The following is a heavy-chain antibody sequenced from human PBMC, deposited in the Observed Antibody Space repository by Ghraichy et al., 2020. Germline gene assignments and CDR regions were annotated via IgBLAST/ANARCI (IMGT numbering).Heavy chain of an antibody. V-gene: IGHV6-1*01. Sequence: SETLSLTCAISGDSVSSNSAAWNWIRQSPSRGLEWLGRTYYRSKWYNDYAVSVKSRITINPDTSKNQFSLQLNSVTPEDTAVYYCARGNYYDSSGYWWYYYYYYMDVWGKGTTVTVSS. CDR3: ARGNYYDSSGYWWYYYYYYMDV. D-gene: IGHD3-22*01. CDR2: TYYRSKWYN. J-gene: IGHJ6*03. CDR1: GDSVSSNSAA.